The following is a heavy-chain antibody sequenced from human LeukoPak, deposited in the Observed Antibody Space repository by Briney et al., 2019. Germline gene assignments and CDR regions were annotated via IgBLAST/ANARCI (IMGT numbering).Heavy chain of an antibody. CDR2: IYYSGST. CDR3: ARHAPYYYDSSGYLTEFDY. D-gene: IGHD3-22*01. Sequence: PSETLYLTCTVSGGSISSSSYYWGWIRQPPGKGLEWIGSIYYSGSTYYNPSLKSRVTISVDTSKNQFSLKLSSVTAADTAVYYCARHAPYYYDSSGYLTEFDYWGQGTLVTVSS. CDR1: GGSISSSSYY. V-gene: IGHV4-39*01. J-gene: IGHJ4*02.